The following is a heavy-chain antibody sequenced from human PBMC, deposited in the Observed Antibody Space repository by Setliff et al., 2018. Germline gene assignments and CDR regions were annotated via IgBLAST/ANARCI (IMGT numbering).Heavy chain of an antibody. Sequence: SETLSLTCAVSGGSFNIYFWSWIRQPPGKGLEWIGEVSHSGSTNYNPSLKSRVTMSVDTSKRQFSLKLNSVTAADTAVYYCARDNTILGATDYWGQGTLVTVSS. CDR3: ARDNTILGATDY. CDR1: GGSFNIYF. J-gene: IGHJ4*02. D-gene: IGHD1-26*01. V-gene: IGHV4-34*01. CDR2: VSHSGST.